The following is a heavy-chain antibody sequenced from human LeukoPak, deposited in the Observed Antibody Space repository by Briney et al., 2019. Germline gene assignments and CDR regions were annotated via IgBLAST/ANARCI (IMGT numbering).Heavy chain of an antibody. J-gene: IGHJ6*03. CDR2: IYTSGST. V-gene: IGHV4-4*09. CDR3: ARGGRDSSSSGVSGYYYYYYMDV. D-gene: IGHD6-6*01. CDR1: GDSINDHY. Sequence: SETLSLTCTVSGDSINDHYWSWIRQPPGEGLEWIGYIYTSGSTNYNPSLKSRVTISVDTSKNQFSLKLSSVTAADTAVYYCARGGRDSSSSGVSGYYYYYYMDVWGKGTTVTVSS.